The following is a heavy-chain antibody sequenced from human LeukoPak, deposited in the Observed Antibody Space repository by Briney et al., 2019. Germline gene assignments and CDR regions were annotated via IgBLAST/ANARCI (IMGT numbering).Heavy chain of an antibody. CDR3: TRVGIAVAATGYYYMDV. V-gene: IGHV3-49*04. CDR2: IRGKVDGGTT. J-gene: IGHJ6*03. Sequence: PGGSLRLSCTAPGFTFCDYALSCGRQAPGEGLGRGCFIRGKVDGGTTEYAPCVNGTLTISRNDSKRIAYLQMNSLKAEDTAVYYCTRVGIAVAATGYYYMDVWGKGTTVTVSS. D-gene: IGHD6-19*01. CDR1: GFTFCDYA.